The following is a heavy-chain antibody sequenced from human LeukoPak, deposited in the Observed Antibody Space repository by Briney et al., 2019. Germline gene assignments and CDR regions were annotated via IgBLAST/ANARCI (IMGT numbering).Heavy chain of an antibody. CDR1: GGSISSSSYY. J-gene: IGHJ3*02. CDR3: ARVVGATDYDAFDI. V-gene: IGHV4-39*07. CDR2: IYYSGST. Sequence: PSETLSLTCTVSGGSISSSSYYWGWIRQPPGKGLEWIGSIYYSGSTYYNPSLKSRVTISVDTSKNQFSLKLSSVTAADTAVYYCARVVGATDYDAFDIWGQGTMVTVSS. D-gene: IGHD1-26*01.